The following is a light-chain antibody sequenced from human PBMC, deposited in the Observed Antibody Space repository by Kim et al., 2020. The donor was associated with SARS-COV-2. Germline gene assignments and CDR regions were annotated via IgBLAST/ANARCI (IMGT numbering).Light chain of an antibody. CDR2: DTT. CDR3: LLSYSGPWV. V-gene: IGLV7-46*01. Sequence: QAVVTQEPSLTVSPGGTVTLTCGSSTGNVTSGHYPYWFQQGPGQAPRTLIYDTTKKHSRTPARFSGSLLGGKAALTLSGAQPEDEADHYCLLSYSGPWVFGTGTQLTVL. CDR1: TGNVTSGHY. J-gene: IGLJ3*02.